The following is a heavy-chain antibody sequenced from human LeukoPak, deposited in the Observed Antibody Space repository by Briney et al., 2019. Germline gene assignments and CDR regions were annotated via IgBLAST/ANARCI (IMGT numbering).Heavy chain of an antibody. Sequence: GGSLRLSCAASGFTFSSYAMHWVRQAPGKGLEWVAVISYDGSNKYYADSVKGRSTISRDNSKNTLYLQMNSLRAEDTAVYYCAREEYYYGSGRGFGDYWGQGTLVTVSS. CDR3: AREEYYYGSGRGFGDY. CDR1: GFTFSSYA. V-gene: IGHV3-30*04. CDR2: ISYDGSNK. J-gene: IGHJ4*02. D-gene: IGHD3-10*01.